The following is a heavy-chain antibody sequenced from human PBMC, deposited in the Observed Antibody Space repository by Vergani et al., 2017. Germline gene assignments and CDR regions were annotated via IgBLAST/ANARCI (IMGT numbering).Heavy chain of an antibody. D-gene: IGHD2-21*01. J-gene: IGHJ5*02. CDR2: ISGSGGST. CDR3: ARGAGSWYRGGGFDP. V-gene: IGHV3-23*01. CDR1: GFTFSSYA. Sequence: EVQLLESGGGLVQPGGSLRLSCAASGFTFSSYAMSWVRQAPGKGVEWVSAISGSGGSTYYADSVKGRFTISRDNSKNTLYLQMKSLRAEDTAVYYCARGAGSWYRGGGFDPWGQGTLVTVSS.